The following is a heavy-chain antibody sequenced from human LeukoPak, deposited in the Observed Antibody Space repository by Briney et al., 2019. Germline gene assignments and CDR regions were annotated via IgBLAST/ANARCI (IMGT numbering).Heavy chain of an antibody. CDR3: AKNRLVLYYFDY. Sequence: GGSLRLSCVASRFTFSNYWMSWVRQAPGKGLEWVSAISGSGGSTYYADSVKGRFTIFRDNSKNTLYLQMNSLRAEDTAVYYCAKNRLVLYYFDYWGQGTLVTVSS. V-gene: IGHV3-23*01. CDR2: ISGSGGST. J-gene: IGHJ4*02. D-gene: IGHD2-21*01. CDR1: RFTFSNYW.